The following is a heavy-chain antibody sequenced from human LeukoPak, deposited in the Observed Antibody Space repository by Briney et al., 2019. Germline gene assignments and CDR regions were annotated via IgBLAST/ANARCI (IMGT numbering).Heavy chain of an antibody. V-gene: IGHV3-30*02. Sequence: PGGSLRLSCAASGFTFSSYGMHWVRQAPGKGLEWVAFIRYDGSNKYYADSVKGRFTISRDNSKNTLYLQMNSLRAEDTAVYYCAKDRLWLDRLQQGAIHYWGQGTLVTVSS. CDR3: AKDRLWLDRLQQGAIHY. CDR2: IRYDGSNK. CDR1: GFTFSSYG. D-gene: IGHD3-16*01. J-gene: IGHJ4*02.